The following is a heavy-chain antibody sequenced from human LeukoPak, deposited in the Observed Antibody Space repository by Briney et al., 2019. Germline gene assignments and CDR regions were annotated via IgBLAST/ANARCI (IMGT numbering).Heavy chain of an antibody. CDR1: GFTFSSYG. D-gene: IGHD1-26*01. CDR2: IWYDGSNK. Sequence: GGSLRLSCAASGFTFSSYGMHWVRQAPGKGLEWVAVIWYDGSNKYYADSVKGRFTISRDNSKNTLYLQMNSLRAEDTAVYYCAKDVGLGYYYYMDVWGKGTTVTVSS. CDR3: AKDVGLGYYYYMDV. J-gene: IGHJ6*03. V-gene: IGHV3-33*06.